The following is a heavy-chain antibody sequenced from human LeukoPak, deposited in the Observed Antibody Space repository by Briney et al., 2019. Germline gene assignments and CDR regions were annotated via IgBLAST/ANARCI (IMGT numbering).Heavy chain of an antibody. J-gene: IGHJ4*02. CDR2: IIPIFGTA. CDR1: GGTFSSYA. V-gene: IGHV1-69*06. Sequence: ASVKVSCKASGGTFSSYAISWVRQALGQGLEWMGGIIPIFGTANYAQKFQGRVTITADKSTSTAYMELSSLRSEDTAVYYCARAATSDYDSSGYSDYWGQGTLVTVSS. D-gene: IGHD3-22*01. CDR3: ARAATSDYDSSGYSDY.